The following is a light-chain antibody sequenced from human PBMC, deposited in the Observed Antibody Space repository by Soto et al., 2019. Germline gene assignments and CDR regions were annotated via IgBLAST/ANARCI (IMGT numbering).Light chain of an antibody. J-gene: IGKJ1*01. V-gene: IGKV1-5*03. CDR1: QSISSW. Sequence: DIQMTQSPSTLSASVGDRVTITCRASQSISSWLAWYQQKPGKAPKLLIYKASSLESGVPSRFSGSGSGTEFTLTISRLQPEDFATYYCQQYNSYPWTFGQGTKVEIK. CDR3: QQYNSYPWT. CDR2: KAS.